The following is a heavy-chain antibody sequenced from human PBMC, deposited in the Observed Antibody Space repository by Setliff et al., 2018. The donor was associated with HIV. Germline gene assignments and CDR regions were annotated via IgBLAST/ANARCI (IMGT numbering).Heavy chain of an antibody. D-gene: IGHD3-10*01. Sequence: LETLSLTCTVSGGSISSSSYYWGWIRQPPGKGLEWIGSIFNDGRTYYNPSLKSRVTIPMDTSTNQFSLKLTSVTAADTAVYFCARHFPSISLFFGDPGPFDRWGQGALVTVSS. J-gene: IGHJ4*02. CDR3: ARHFPSISLFFGDPGPFDR. CDR2: IFNDGRT. V-gene: IGHV4-39*01. CDR1: GGSISSSSYY.